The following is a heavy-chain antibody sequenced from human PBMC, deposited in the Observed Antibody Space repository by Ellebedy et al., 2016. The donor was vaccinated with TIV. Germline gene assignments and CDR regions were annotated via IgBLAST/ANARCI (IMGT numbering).Heavy chain of an antibody. CDR3: AKELVYSSSWYRYGGDYYGMDV. J-gene: IGHJ6*02. D-gene: IGHD6-13*01. Sequence: PGGSLRLSCAASGFTFSSYAMSRVRQAPGKGLEWVSAISGSGGSTYYADSVKGRFTISRDNSKNTLYLQMNSLRAEDTAVYYCAKELVYSSSWYRYGGDYYGMDVWGQGTTVTVSS. CDR1: GFTFSSYA. CDR2: ISGSGGST. V-gene: IGHV3-23*01.